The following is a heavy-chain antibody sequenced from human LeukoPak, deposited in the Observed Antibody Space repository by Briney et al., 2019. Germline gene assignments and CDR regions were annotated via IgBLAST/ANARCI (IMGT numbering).Heavy chain of an antibody. J-gene: IGHJ6*02. CDR1: GYTFTGYY. CDR2: INPNSGGT. V-gene: IGHV1-2*02. CDR3: ARGDYYGTGMDV. D-gene: IGHD3-10*01. Sequence: ASVKVSCRASGYTFTGYYMHWVRQAPGQGLEWMGWINPNSGGTNYAQKFQGRVTMTRDTSISTVYMELSRLRSDDTAVYYCARGDYYGTGMDVWGQGTTVTVSS.